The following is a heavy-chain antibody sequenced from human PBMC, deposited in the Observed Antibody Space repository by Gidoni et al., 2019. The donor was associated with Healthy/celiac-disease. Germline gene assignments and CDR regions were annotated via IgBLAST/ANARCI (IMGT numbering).Heavy chain of an antibody. CDR2: INHSGST. D-gene: IGHD6-13*01. CDR3: ARGLRQQLFNWFDP. CDR1: GVSFSGYY. Sequence: QVQLQQWGAGLLKPSETLSLTCAVYGVSFSGYYWSWIRQPPGKGLEWIGEINHSGSTNYNPSLKSRVTISVDTSKNQFSLKLSSVTAADTAVYYCARGLRQQLFNWFDPWGQGTLVTVSS. V-gene: IGHV4-34*01. J-gene: IGHJ5*02.